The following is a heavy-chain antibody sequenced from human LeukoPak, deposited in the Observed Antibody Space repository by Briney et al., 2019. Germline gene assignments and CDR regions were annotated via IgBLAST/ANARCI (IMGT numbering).Heavy chain of an antibody. V-gene: IGHV4-39*01. D-gene: IGHD3-22*01. CDR2: VYYSGST. Sequence: SETLSLTCTVSGGSISSSSYYWGWIRQPPGKGLEWIGSVYYSGSTYYNSSLLSRITISVDTSKNQFSLKLPSVTAADTAVYYCASDRSGLSFCFWGQGTLVTVSS. CDR1: GGSISSSSYY. CDR3: ASDRSGLSFCF. J-gene: IGHJ4*02.